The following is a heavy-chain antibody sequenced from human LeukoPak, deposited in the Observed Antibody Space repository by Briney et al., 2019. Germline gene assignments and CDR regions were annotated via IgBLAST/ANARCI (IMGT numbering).Heavy chain of an antibody. D-gene: IGHD3-10*01. Sequence: SETLSLTCAVSGGSITSALYSWSWIRQPPGKGLEWIGCIYHTGRTTYNPSFKSRLTISLDTSKNQFSLNLNSVTAADTAMYYCVGDYGSGSYRFDFWGQGTLVTVSS. CDR1: GGSITSALYS. J-gene: IGHJ4*02. V-gene: IGHV4-30-4*07. CDR3: VGDYGSGSYRFDF. CDR2: IYHTGRT.